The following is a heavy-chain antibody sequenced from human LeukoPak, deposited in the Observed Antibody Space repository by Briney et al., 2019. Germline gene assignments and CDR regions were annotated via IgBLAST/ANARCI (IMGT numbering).Heavy chain of an antibody. V-gene: IGHV3-23*01. Sequence: GGSLRLSCVASGFSFDNYAMNWVRQAPGKGLEWVSLIIGSSGSTFYADSVKGGFTISRDKSKKTLYLQMNSLRAEDTAVYYCARGAHDYIDIPYFDYWGQGSLVTVSS. CDR1: GFSFDNYA. CDR3: ARGAHDYIDIPYFDY. D-gene: IGHD5-12*01. J-gene: IGHJ4*02. CDR2: IIGSSGST.